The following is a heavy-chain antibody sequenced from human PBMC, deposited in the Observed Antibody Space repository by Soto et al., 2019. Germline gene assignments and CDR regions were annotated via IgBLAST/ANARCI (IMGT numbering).Heavy chain of an antibody. CDR3: AKDNGSGCDWLRVGDASDI. CDR1: GFTFSSYG. D-gene: IGHD5-12*01. Sequence: QVQLVESGGGVVQPGRSLRLSCAASGFTFSSYGMHWVRQAPGNGLEWVAVISYDGSNKYYADSVKGRLTISRDNSKNXLXXQMNSLRGEDTAVYYCAKDNGSGCDWLRVGDASDIWGQGTMVTVSS. CDR2: ISYDGSNK. J-gene: IGHJ3*02. V-gene: IGHV3-30*18.